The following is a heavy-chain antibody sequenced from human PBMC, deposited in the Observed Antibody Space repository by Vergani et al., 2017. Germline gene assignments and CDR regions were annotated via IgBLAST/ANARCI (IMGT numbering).Heavy chain of an antibody. Sequence: QVQLVQSGAEVKKPGASVKVSCKASGYTFTSYAMNWVRQAPGQGLEWMGWINTNTGNPTYAQCFTGRFVFSLDTSVSTAYLQISSLKAEDTAVYYCARDFFTLAAAGTRAFDYWGQGTLVTVSS. J-gene: IGHJ4*02. CDR2: INTNTGNP. CDR1: GYTFTSYA. D-gene: IGHD6-13*01. CDR3: ARDFFTLAAAGTRAFDY. V-gene: IGHV7-4-1*02.